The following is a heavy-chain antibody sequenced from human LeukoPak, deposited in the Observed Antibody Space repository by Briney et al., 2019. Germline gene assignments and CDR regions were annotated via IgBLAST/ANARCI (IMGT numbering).Heavy chain of an antibody. CDR1: GYTFTSYY. D-gene: IGHD2-15*01. V-gene: IGHV1-46*01. Sequence: ASVKVSCKASGYTFTSYYMHWVRQAPGQGLEWMGIINPSGGSTSYAQKFQGRVTMTRDTSTSTVYMELSSLRSEDTAVYYCARGGWVDCSGGSCYQGAFDIRGQGTMVTVSS. CDR2: INPSGGST. CDR3: ARGGWVDCSGGSCYQGAFDI. J-gene: IGHJ3*02.